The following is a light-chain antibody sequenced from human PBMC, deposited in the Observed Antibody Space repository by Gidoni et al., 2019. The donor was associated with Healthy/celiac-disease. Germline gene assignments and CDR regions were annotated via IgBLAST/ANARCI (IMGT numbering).Light chain of an antibody. CDR3: QQRSNWLFT. CDR1: QSVSSY. CDR2: DAS. V-gene: IGKV3-11*01. J-gene: IGKJ3*01. Sequence: EIVLTQSPATLSLSPGARATLSCRASQSVSSYLAWYQQKPGQAPRLLIYDASNRATGIPARFSGSGSGTDFTLTISSLEPEDFAVYYCQQRSNWLFTFXPXTKVDIK.